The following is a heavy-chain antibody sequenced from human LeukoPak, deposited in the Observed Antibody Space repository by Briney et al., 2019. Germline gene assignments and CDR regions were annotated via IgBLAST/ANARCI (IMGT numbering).Heavy chain of an antibody. CDR2: INHSGST. CDR1: GGSFSGYY. CDR3: ARGPRSITMVRGARTAPYYGMDV. D-gene: IGHD3-10*01. Sequence: SETLSLTCAVYGGSFSGYYWSWIRQPPGKGLEWIGEINHSGSTNYNPSLKSRVTISVDTSKNQFSLKLSSVTAADTAVYYCARGPRSITMVRGARTAPYYGMDVWGKGTTVTGSS. J-gene: IGHJ6*04. V-gene: IGHV4-34*01.